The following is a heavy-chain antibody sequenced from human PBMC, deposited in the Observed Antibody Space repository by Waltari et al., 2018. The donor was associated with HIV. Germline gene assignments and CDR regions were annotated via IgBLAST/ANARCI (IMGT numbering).Heavy chain of an antibody. CDR2: IYPRDSET. CDR1: GYSFPGYW. V-gene: IGHV5-51*01. D-gene: IGHD3-10*01. CDR3: TRQLYRGGEVAY. J-gene: IGHJ4*02. Sequence: ESLNISCKGSGYSFPGYWIGWVRQKPGKGLEWMGIIYPRDSETRLSPSFQGQVTISADKSIDTAYLHWTSLKASDTAIYYCTRQLYRGGEVAYWGQGTLVTVSS.